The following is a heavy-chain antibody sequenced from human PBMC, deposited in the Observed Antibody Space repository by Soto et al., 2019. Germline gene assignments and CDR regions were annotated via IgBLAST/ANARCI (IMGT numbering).Heavy chain of an antibody. CDR3: ARGGWYASSRYYYGMDV. D-gene: IGHD6-19*01. CDR1: GFTFSSYS. CDR2: ISSSSSTI. J-gene: IGHJ6*02. Sequence: EVQLVESGGGLVQPGGSLRLSCAASGFTFSSYSMNWVRQAPGKGLEWVSYISSSSSTIYYADSVKGRFTISRDNAKNSLYLQMNSLRAEDTAVYYCARGGWYASSRYYYGMDVWGQGTTVTVSS. V-gene: IGHV3-48*01.